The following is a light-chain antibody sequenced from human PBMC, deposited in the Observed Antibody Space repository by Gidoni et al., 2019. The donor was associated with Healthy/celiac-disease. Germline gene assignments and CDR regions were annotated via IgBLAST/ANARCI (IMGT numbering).Light chain of an antibody. V-gene: IGKV1-39*01. Sequence: IQITQSPSSLFASVGDRLTITCRASQSISSYLNWYQQKPGKAPKLLIYAASSLQSGVPSRFSGSGSGTDFTRTISSLQPEDFATYYCQQSYSTLITFGQGTRLEIK. CDR2: AAS. CDR3: QQSYSTLIT. J-gene: IGKJ5*01. CDR1: QSISSY.